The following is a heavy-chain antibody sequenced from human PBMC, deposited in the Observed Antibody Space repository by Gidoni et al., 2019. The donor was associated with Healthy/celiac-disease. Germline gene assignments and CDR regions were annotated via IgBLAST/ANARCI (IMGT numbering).Heavy chain of an antibody. V-gene: IGHV3-33*01. Sequence: QVQLVESGGGVVQPGRSLRLSCAASGFTFSSYGMHWVRQAHGKGLEWVAVIWYDGSNKYYADSVKGRFTISRDNSKNTLYLQMNSLRAEDTAVYYCARSPHRVRGVIKNRTHTAMVAIYGMDVWGQGTTVTVSS. D-gene: IGHD3-10*01. CDR1: GFTFSSYG. J-gene: IGHJ6*02. CDR3: ARSPHRVRGVIKNRTHTAMVAIYGMDV. CDR2: IWYDGSNK.